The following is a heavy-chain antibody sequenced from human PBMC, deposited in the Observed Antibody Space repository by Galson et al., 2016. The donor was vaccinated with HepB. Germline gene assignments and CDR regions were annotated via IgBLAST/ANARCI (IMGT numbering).Heavy chain of an antibody. D-gene: IGHD1-26*01. CDR3: ARESRTVGSTSFDY. Sequence: SLRLSCAASGFTFTNYDMHWVRQPTGKGLEWVSGIGSAGDTYYADSVKGRLTISRQNVKNSFYLQLDSLRAEDTAVYFCARESRTVGSTSFDYWGQGTLVAVSS. CDR2: IGSAGDT. V-gene: IGHV3-13*01. CDR1: GFTFTNYD. J-gene: IGHJ4*02.